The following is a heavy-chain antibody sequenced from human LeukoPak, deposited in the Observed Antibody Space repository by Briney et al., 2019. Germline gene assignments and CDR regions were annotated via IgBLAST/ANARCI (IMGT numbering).Heavy chain of an antibody. V-gene: IGHV1-2*06. CDR1: GYTFTGHY. D-gene: IGHD1-26*01. CDR3: ARDNGVGATTVWFDP. CDR2: IDPKSGDT. J-gene: IGHJ5*02. Sequence: ASAKVSCKASGYTFTGHYMHWVRQAPGQGLEWMGRIDPKSGDTNYAQKFQGRVTLTRDTSISTAYMELNRLRSDDTAVYYCARDNGVGATTVWFDPWGQGSLVTVSS.